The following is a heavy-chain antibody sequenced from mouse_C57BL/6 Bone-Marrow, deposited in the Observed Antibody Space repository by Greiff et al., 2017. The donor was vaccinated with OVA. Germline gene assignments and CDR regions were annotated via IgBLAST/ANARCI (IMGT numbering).Heavy chain of an antibody. V-gene: IGHV1-55*01. J-gene: IGHJ1*03. Sequence: VQLQQPGAELVKPGASVKMSCKASGYTFTSYWITWVKQRPGQGLVWIGDIYPGSGSTNYNEKFKSKATMTVDTSSSTAYMQLSSVTSEDSAVYYCARFLYYYGSSYWYFDVWGTGTTVTVSS. CDR3: ARFLYYYGSSYWYFDV. CDR1: GYTFTSYW. D-gene: IGHD1-1*01. CDR2: IYPGSGST.